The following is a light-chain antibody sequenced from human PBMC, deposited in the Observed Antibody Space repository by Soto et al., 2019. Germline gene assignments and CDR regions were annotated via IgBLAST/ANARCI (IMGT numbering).Light chain of an antibody. J-gene: IGKJ1*01. CDR1: QPIGTY. Sequence: IQLTQSPSFLSASVGDRVTITCRASQPIGTYLAWYQQTPGKAPKLLIYVASTLLSGVPSRFSGGGSGTDFTLTISRLEPEDFVLYYCQQYDSSFPAFGQGTKVEI. CDR3: QQYDSSFPA. CDR2: VAS. V-gene: IGKV1-9*01.